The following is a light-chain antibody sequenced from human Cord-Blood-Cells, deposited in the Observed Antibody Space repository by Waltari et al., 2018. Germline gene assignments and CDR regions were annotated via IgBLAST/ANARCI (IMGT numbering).Light chain of an antibody. CDR3: SSYTSSSTYWV. Sequence: QSALTQPASVSGSPGQPITISCTGTSSDVGGYNYVSWYQQHPGKAPKLMIYDVSKRPSGVSNRFSGSKSGNTASLTISGLQAEDEADYYCSSYTSSSTYWVFGGGTKLTVL. CDR1: SSDVGGYNY. CDR2: DVS. V-gene: IGLV2-14*01. J-gene: IGLJ3*02.